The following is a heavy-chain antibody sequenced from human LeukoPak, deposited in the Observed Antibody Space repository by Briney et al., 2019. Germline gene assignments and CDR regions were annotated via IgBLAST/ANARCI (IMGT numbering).Heavy chain of an antibody. CDR1: GGTFNTYP. CDR3: ARGITTCRQAPDWFDS. J-gene: IGHJ5*01. D-gene: IGHD3-3*01. V-gene: IGHV1-69*05. Sequence: GASVKVSRKTSGGTFNTYPISWVRQAPGQGLEWMGGIHPIFGPAKYAQKFQGRVTITTDDSTRTAYMQLSSLRSEDTAVYYCARGITTCRQAPDWFDSGGHGTLVTVSS. CDR2: IHPIFGPA.